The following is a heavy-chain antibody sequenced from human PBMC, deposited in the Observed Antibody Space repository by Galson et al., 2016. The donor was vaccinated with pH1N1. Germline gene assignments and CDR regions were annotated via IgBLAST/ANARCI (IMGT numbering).Heavy chain of an antibody. CDR2: IDWDDDK. CDR1: GFSLSTSGMC. Sequence: PALVTPTQTLTLTCSFSGFSLSTSGMCVSWIRQPPGKALEWLALIDWDDDKYYSTSLKTRLTISKDTSKNQVVLTTTNMDPVDTATYYCARFLYGDYSGYFDYWGQGTLVTVSS. J-gene: IGHJ4*02. D-gene: IGHD4-17*01. V-gene: IGHV2-70*01. CDR3: ARFLYGDYSGYFDY.